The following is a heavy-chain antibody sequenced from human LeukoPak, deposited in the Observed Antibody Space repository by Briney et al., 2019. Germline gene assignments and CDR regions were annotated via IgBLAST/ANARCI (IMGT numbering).Heavy chain of an antibody. CDR2: ISYDGTNK. V-gene: IGHV3-30*03. CDR3: ARLGDNSGGYSTFYYYYGMDV. D-gene: IGHD6-19*01. Sequence: GGSLRLSCAASGFTFSSYGMHWVRQAPGKGLEWVAVISYDGTNKKHADSVKGRFTISRDNSENTLYLQMNNLRPEDTAVHYCARLGDNSGGYSTFYYYYGMDVWGQGTTVTVSS. CDR1: GFTFSSYG. J-gene: IGHJ6*02.